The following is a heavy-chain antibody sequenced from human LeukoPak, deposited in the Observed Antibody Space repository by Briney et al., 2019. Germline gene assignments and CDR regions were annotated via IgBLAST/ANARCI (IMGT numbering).Heavy chain of an antibody. J-gene: IGHJ4*02. Sequence: PGRSLRLSCVASGFTFSSTGLHWVRQAPGKGLEWVAMISPDGTKTTYTDSMKGRLTISRDNSNNTLYLQMNSLRVEDTALYYCATEGEEWTNFDYWGQGTLVIVSS. CDR1: GFTFSSTG. CDR3: ATEGEEWTNFDY. CDR2: ISPDGTKT. D-gene: IGHD3-3*01. V-gene: IGHV3-30*04.